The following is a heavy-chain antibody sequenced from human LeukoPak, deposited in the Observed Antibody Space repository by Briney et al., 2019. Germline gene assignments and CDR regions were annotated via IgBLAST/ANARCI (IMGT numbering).Heavy chain of an antibody. CDR3: ARVSGGSTLPFDY. V-gene: IGHV3-74*01. CDR1: GFTFSSYW. J-gene: IGHJ4*02. CDR2: IKYDGSIA. Sequence: PGGSLRLSCAASGFTFSSYWMHWVRQVPGKGLVWVSRIKYDGSIATYGDSVKGRFSISRDNAKNTVDLQMNSLRAEDTAVYYCARVSGGSTLPFDYWGQGTLVTVSS. D-gene: IGHD2-15*01.